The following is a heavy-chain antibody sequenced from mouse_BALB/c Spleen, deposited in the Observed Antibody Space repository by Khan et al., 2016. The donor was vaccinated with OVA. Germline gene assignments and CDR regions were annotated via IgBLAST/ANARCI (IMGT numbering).Heavy chain of an antibody. V-gene: IGHV5-4*02. CDR3: ARGFYGDPFAY. CDR1: GFTFSDYY. D-gene: IGHD2-13*01. J-gene: IGHJ3*01. Sequence: EVELVESGGGLVKPGGSLKLSCAASGFTFSDYYMYWVRQTPEKRLEWVATISDGGSYTYYPDSVKGRFTISRDDAKKNLYLKMNSLKSGDTAMYNCARGFYGDPFAYWGQGTLVTVSA. CDR2: ISDGGSYT.